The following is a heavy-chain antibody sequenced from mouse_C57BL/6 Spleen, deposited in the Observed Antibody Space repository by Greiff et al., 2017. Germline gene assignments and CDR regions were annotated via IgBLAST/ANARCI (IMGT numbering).Heavy chain of an antibody. CDR3: AREHYGSSYKYFDV. CDR2: IYPGSGNT. Sequence: QVQLQQSGAELVRPGASVKLSCKASGYTFTDYYINWVKQRPGQGLEWIARIYPGSGNTYYNEKFKGKATLTAEKSSSTAYMQLSSLTSEDSAVYCGAREHYGSSYKYFDVWGTGTTVTVSS. CDR1: GYTFTDYY. D-gene: IGHD1-1*01. V-gene: IGHV1-76*01. J-gene: IGHJ1*03.